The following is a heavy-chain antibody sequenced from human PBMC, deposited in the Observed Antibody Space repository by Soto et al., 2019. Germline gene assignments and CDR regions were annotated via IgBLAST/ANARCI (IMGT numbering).Heavy chain of an antibody. V-gene: IGHV3-11*01. J-gene: IGHJ4*02. CDR3: ARAGDCSGGSCYSGVYFDY. CDR2: ISSSGGTI. CDR1: GFTFSDYY. Sequence: QVQLVESGGGLVKPGGSLRLSCAASGFTFSDYYMNWIRQPPGKGLQWISYISSSGGTIYYADSVKGRFTVSRDNAKNSLSVQMNSLRAEDTAVYYCARAGDCSGGSCYSGVYFDYWGQGTLVTVSS. D-gene: IGHD2-15*01.